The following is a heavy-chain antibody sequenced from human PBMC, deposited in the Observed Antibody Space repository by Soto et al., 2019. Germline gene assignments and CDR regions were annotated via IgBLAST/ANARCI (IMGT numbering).Heavy chain of an antibody. V-gene: IGHV4-34*01. J-gene: IGHJ4*02. Sequence: QVQLQQWGAGLLKPSETLSLTCAVYGGSFSGYYWTWIRQPPGTGLEWIGEINHRGSTNYNPSLKSRFTISVDTSKNQFSLKLTSVTAADTAVYYCASDKITGLFDYWGQGTLVTVSS. CDR1: GGSFSGYY. CDR2: INHRGST. D-gene: IGHD2-8*02. CDR3: ASDKITGLFDY.